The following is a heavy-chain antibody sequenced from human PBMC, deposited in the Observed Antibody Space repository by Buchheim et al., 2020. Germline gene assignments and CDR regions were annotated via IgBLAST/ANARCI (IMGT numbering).Heavy chain of an antibody. CDR2: IYDNGGST. CDR1: GFTFKTYA. J-gene: IGHJ4*02. D-gene: IGHD5-12*01. Sequence: EVQLLESGGDLVKPGGSLRLSCAASGFTFKTYAMSWVRRAPGKGLEWVSGIYDNGGSTYYADSVKGRFTISRDNSKNTLYLQMNSLRAEDTAVYYCARNGGGYSGSRVYFDYWGQGTL. V-gene: IGHV3-23*01. CDR3: ARNGGGYSGSRVYFDY.